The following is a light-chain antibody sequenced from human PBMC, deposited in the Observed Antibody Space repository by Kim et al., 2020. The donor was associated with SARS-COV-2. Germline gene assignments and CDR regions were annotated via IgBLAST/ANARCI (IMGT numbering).Light chain of an antibody. CDR1: QDVSTW. J-gene: IGKJ4*01. CDR3: KQTNSFPLT. CDR2: AAS. V-gene: IGKV1-12*01. Sequence: DIQMTQSPSSVSASVGDRVTLTCRASQDVSTWVAWYQQKPGKAPNLLIFAASSLQSGVPSRISGSGSGTDFTLTISSLQPADFATYFCKQTNSFPLTFGGGTKVDIK.